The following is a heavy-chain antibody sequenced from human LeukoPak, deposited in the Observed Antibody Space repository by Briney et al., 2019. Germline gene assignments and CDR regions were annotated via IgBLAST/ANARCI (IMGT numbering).Heavy chain of an antibody. CDR2: IGSSGTTR. CDR1: GLPFSVYE. D-gene: IGHD6-19*01. CDR3: ALLAVASDFDY. V-gene: IGHV3-48*03. Sequence: TGGSLRLSCAVSGLPFSVYEMNWIRQAPGKGLEWVSNIGSSGTTRHYADSVKGRFSISRDNAENSLFLQMNSLRVEDTGIYYCALLAVASDFDYWGQGALVTVSS. J-gene: IGHJ4*02.